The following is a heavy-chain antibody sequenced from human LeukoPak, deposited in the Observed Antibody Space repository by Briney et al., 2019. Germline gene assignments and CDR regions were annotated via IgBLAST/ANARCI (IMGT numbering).Heavy chain of an antibody. CDR3: ARDTGDAFDI. V-gene: IGHV3-33*01. D-gene: IGHD4-11*01. J-gene: IGHJ3*02. CDR1: GFTFSSYG. Sequence: PGGSLRLSCAASGFTFSSYGMHWVRQAPGKGLEWVAVIWYDGSNKYYAGSVKGRFTISRDNSKNTLSLQMDSLRAEDTAVYYCARDTGDAFDIWGQGTMVTVSS. CDR2: IWYDGSNK.